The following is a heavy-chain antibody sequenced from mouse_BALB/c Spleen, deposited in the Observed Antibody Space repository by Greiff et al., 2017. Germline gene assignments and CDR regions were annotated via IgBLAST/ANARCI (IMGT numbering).Heavy chain of an antibody. J-gene: IGHJ1*01. CDR2: IDPNSGGT. CDR3: TRSKFITAVAGWYFDV. Sequence: QVQLQQPGAELVKPGASVKLSCKASGYTFTSYWMHWVKQRPGRGLEWIGRIDPNSGGTKYNEKFKSKATLTVDKPSSTAYMQLSSLTSEDSAVYYCTRSKFITAVAGWYFDVWGAGTTVTVSS. D-gene: IGHD1-1*01. CDR1: GYTFTSYW. V-gene: IGHV1-62-3*01.